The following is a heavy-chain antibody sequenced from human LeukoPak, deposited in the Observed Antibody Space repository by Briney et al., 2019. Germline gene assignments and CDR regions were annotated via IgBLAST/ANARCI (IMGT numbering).Heavy chain of an antibody. D-gene: IGHD5-12*01. CDR2: INWNGGST. CDR1: GFTFDDYG. V-gene: IGHV3-20*04. CDR3: ARAPYSAYVAY. J-gene: IGHJ4*02. Sequence: GGSLRLSCAASGFTFDDYGMSWVRQTPGKGLEWVSGINWNGGSTGYADSVKGRFTISRDNAKNSLYLQMNSLRAEDTAVYYCARAPYSAYVAYWGQGTLVTVSS.